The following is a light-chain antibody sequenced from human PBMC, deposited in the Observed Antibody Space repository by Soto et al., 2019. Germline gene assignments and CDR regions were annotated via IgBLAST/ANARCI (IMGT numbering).Light chain of an antibody. Sequence: EIVMTQSPATLSVSPGERATLSCRASQSVSSNLAWYQQKPGQAPRLLIYGASTRATGIPARFSGSGSGTEFTLTLSSLQSEDCAVYYCQQYNNWTPYTFGQGTKLVIK. V-gene: IGKV3-15*01. CDR3: QQYNNWTPYT. CDR1: QSVSSN. CDR2: GAS. J-gene: IGKJ2*01.